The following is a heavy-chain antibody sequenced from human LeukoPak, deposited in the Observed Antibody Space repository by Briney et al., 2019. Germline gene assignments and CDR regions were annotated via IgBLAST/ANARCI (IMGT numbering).Heavy chain of an antibody. Sequence: ASVKVSCKASGYTFTGYYMYWVLQAPGQGLEWMGYIYPNSGATKYAQKFQGRVTMTRDTSISTAYMKLSGLRSDDTAVYYCGTLLSNGPFDYWGQGSLVTVSS. CDR3: GTLLSNGPFDY. CDR1: GYTFTGYY. J-gene: IGHJ4*02. CDR2: IYPNSGAT. V-gene: IGHV1-2*02.